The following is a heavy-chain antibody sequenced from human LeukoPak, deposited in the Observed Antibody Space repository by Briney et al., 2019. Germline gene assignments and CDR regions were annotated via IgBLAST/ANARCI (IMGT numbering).Heavy chain of an antibody. CDR3: ARDLAGTTLGWFDP. J-gene: IGHJ5*02. D-gene: IGHD6-13*01. V-gene: IGHV3-53*01. Sequence: GGSLRLSCAASGFTVSSNYMSWVRRAPGKGLEWVSVIYSGGSTYYADSVKGRFTISRDNSKNTLYLQMNSLRAEDTAVYYCARDLAGTTLGWFDPWGQGTLVTVSS. CDR1: GFTVSSNY. CDR2: IYSGGST.